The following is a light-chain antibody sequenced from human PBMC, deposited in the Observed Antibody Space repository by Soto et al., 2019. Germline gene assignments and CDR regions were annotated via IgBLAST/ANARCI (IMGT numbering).Light chain of an antibody. J-gene: IGLJ2*01. V-gene: IGLV1-44*01. CDR3: AAWDDSLNGPV. CDR1: SSNLGSNS. CDR2: NTY. Sequence: QSVLTQPPSASGTPGQRVIISCSGSSSNLGSNSGNWYQQLPGTAPKLLIYNTYQRPLGVPDRFSGSKSGTSASLAISGLQSDDEGDYFCAAWDDSLNGPVFGGGTKVTVL.